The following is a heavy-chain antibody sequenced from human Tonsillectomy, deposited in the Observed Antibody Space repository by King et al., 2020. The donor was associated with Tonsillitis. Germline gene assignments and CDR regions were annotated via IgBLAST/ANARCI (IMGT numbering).Heavy chain of an antibody. CDR3: ARVGEGGPSSYYGMDV. CDR2: IIPMFDTT. CDR1: GDTFSNYA. Sequence: QLVQSGAEVKKPGSSVKVSCKASGDTFSNYAISWVRQAPGQGLEWMGVIIPMFDTTNYAQKLQGRVTITADESTRTAYLELSSLRSEDTGVYYCARVGEGGPSSYYGMDVWGQGTTVTVSS. J-gene: IGHJ6*02. D-gene: IGHD3-16*01. V-gene: IGHV1-69*01.